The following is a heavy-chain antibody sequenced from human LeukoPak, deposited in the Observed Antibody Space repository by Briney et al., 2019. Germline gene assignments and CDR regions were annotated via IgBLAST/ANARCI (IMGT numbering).Heavy chain of an antibody. CDR1: GYTFTIYG. V-gene: IGHV1-18*01. D-gene: IGHD6-19*01. J-gene: IGHJ4*02. CDR3: ARRRSSGWHFDY. Sequence: ASVTVSCKASGYTFTIYGISWVRQAPGQGLEWMGWISAYNGNTNYAQKLQGRVTMTTDTSTSTAYMELRSLRSDDTAVYYCARRRSSGWHFDYWGQGTLVTVSS. CDR2: ISAYNGNT.